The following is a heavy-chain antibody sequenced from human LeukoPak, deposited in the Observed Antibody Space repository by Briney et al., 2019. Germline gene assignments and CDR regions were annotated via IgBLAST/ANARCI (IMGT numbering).Heavy chain of an antibody. CDR3: ARDKFSSGWSFPFDY. CDR2: IRNDGSNK. Sequence: GGSLRLSCAASGFTFSSYGMSWVRQAPGKGLEWLAFIRNDGSNKNYADSVKGRFTISRDNSKNTLYLQVNSRRAEDTAVYYCARDKFSSGWSFPFDYWGQGTLVTVSS. CDR1: GFTFSSYG. J-gene: IGHJ4*02. V-gene: IGHV3-30*02. D-gene: IGHD6-19*01.